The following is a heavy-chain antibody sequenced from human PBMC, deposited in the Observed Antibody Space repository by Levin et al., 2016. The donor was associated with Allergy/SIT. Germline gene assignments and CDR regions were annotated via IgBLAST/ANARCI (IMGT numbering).Heavy chain of an antibody. CDR3: ARVNFRRFLEWFPGFDI. J-gene: IGHJ3*02. Sequence: SETLSLTCAVSGGSISSSNWWSWVRQPPGKGLEWIGEIYHSGSTNYNPSLKSRVTISVDKSKNQFSLKLSSVTAADTAAYYCARVNFRRFLEWFPGFDIWGQGTMVTVSS. CDR1: GGSISSSNW. D-gene: IGHD3-3*01. CDR2: IYHSGST. V-gene: IGHV4-4*02.